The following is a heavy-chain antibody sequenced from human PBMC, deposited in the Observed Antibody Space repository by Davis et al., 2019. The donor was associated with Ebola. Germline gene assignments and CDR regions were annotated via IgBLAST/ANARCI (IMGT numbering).Heavy chain of an antibody. CDR1: GYTFTGYY. CDR2: IIPLFDTP. V-gene: IGHV1-69*13. Sequence: SVKVSCKASGYTFTGYYLHWVRQAPGQGLEWMGGIIPLFDTPTYTRKFEDRVTISADESTTTVYMELRRLTYEDTAVYYCAGGNFYYRVSEDFYKGMYFDNWGQGTLVTVSS. CDR3: AGGNFYYRVSEDFYKGMYFDN. D-gene: IGHD3-10*01. J-gene: IGHJ4*02.